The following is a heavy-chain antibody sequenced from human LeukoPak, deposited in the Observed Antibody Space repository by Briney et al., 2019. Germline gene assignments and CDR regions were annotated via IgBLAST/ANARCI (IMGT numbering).Heavy chain of an antibody. D-gene: IGHD5-12*01. CDR2: IIPIFGTA. J-gene: IGHJ4*02. V-gene: IGHV1-69*13. CDR3: ASGYSGPLDY. CDR1: GYTFTGYY. Sequence: SVKVSCKASGYTFTGYYMQWVRQAPGQGLEWMGGIIPIFGTANYAQKFQGRVTITADESTSTAYMELSSLRSEDTAVYYCASGYSGPLDYWGQGTLVTVSS.